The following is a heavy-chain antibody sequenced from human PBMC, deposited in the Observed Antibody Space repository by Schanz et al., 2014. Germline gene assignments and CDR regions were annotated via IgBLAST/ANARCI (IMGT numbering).Heavy chain of an antibody. D-gene: IGHD6-6*01. CDR3: VPMSIAAH. J-gene: IGHJ4*02. Sequence: VQLVESGGGLVKPGGSLRLSCAASGFTFSSYYMSWVRQAPGKGLEWISYISFSGNTIYYADSVKGRFTISRDNAKNSVFLQMNRLRAEDTAVYYCVPMSIAAHWGQGTLVTVSS. V-gene: IGHV3-11*04. CDR1: GFTFSSYY. CDR2: ISFSGNTI.